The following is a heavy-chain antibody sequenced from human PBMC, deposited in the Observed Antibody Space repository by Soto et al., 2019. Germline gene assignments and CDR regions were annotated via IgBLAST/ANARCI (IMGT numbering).Heavy chain of an antibody. V-gene: IGHV3-30-3*01. CDR1: GFTFSSYA. CDR3: ARDSEVGATGFDY. D-gene: IGHD1-26*01. Sequence: GGSLRLSCAASGFTFSSYAMHWVRQAPGKGLEWVAVISYDGSNKYYADSVKGRFTISRDNSKNTLYLQMNSLRAEDTAVYYCARDSEVGATGFDYWGQATLVTVSS. CDR2: ISYDGSNK. J-gene: IGHJ4*02.